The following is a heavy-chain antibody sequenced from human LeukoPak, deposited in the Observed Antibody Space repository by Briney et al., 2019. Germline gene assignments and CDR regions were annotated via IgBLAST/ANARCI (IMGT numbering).Heavy chain of an antibody. CDR3: AREFPELEHWAFDI. V-gene: IGHV1-69*13. Sequence: SVKVSCKASGGTFSSYAISWVRQPPAQGLEWMGGIIPIFGTANYAQKFQGRVTIPADEPTSTAYMELSSLRSEDTAVYYCAREFPELEHWAFDIWGQGTMVTVSS. CDR2: IIPIFGTA. D-gene: IGHD1/OR15-1a*01. CDR1: GGTFSSYA. J-gene: IGHJ3*02.